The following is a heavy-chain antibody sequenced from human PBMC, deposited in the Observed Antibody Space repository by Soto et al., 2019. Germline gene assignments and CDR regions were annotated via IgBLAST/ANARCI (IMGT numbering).Heavy chain of an antibody. CDR2: ISYSGST. CDR1: GGSIISDY. J-gene: IGHJ4*02. CDR3: ARVLSGSSLFDY. D-gene: IGHD1-26*01. Sequence: XGTLSLTCTDSGGSIISDYWSWMRQPPGKGLEWIGYISYSGSTNYNPSLKSLVTISVDTSKNQFSLKLFSVTAADTAVYYCARVLSGSSLFDYWGQGTLVIVSS. V-gene: IGHV4-59*01.